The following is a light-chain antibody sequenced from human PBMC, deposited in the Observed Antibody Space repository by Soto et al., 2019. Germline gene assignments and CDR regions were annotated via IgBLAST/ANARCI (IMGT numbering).Light chain of an antibody. V-gene: IGLV1-40*01. CDR3: QSYDSSLSGVV. CDR2: GNS. CDR1: SSNIGAGYD. J-gene: IGLJ2*01. Sequence: QSVLTQPPSVSGAPGQRVTISCTGSSSNIGAGYDVHWYQQLPGTAPKLLIYGNSNRPSGVPDRFSGSKSGTSASLAITGHLAEDEADYYCQSYDSSLSGVVFGGGTQLTVL.